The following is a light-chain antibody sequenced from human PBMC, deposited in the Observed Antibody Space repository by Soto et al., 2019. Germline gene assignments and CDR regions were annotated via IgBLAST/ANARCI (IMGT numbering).Light chain of an antibody. J-gene: IGKJ1*01. CDR3: QQYGSSLIT. CDR1: QSVTSNY. CDR2: GAS. V-gene: IGKV3-20*01. Sequence: EIVLTQSPGTLSSSPGERATLSFRASQSVTSNYLAWYQQKRGQAPRLLIYGASSRATGIPDRFGGSGSGTDFTLTISRLEPEDFAMYYCQQYGSSLITFGQGTKVDIK.